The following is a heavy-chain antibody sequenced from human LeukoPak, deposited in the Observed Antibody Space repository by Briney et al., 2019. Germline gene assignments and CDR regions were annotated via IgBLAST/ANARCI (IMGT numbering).Heavy chain of an antibody. CDR1: GFPLRSCW. CDR3: ARGGGSPNC. J-gene: IGHJ4*02. D-gene: IGHD3-16*01. CDR2: IKQDGSEK. V-gene: IGHV3-7*03. Sequence: PGGPLRLSCAACGFPLRSCWMLGLPQAPGKGGEGVANIKQDGSEKYYLHSVKGRFTISRDNAKNSLYLHMTSLKAEDTAVYYCARGGGSPNCWGQGTLVTVSS.